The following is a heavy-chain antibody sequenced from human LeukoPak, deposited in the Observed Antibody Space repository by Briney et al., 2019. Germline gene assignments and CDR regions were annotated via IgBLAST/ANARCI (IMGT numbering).Heavy chain of an antibody. V-gene: IGHV3-23*01. CDR1: GFTFSSYA. CDR3: AKVAERITIFGVVINPPNWFDP. Sequence: GGSLRLSCAASGFTFSSYAMSWVRQAPGKGLEWVSAISGSGGSTYYADSVKGRFTISRDNSKNTLYLQMNSLRAEDTAVYYCAKVAERITIFGVVINPPNWFDPWGQGTLVTVSS. J-gene: IGHJ5*02. CDR2: ISGSGGST. D-gene: IGHD3-3*01.